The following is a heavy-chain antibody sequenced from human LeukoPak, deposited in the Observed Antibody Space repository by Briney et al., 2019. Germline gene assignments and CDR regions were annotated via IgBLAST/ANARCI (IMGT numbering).Heavy chain of an antibody. CDR1: GGTFSSYG. D-gene: IGHD3-16*01. CDR2: IIPIFGTP. CDR3: ARVRYRLAETYIDY. Sequence: SVKVSCKASGGTFSSYGISWVRQAPGQGLEWMGGIIPIFGTPNYAQKFQGRVTITADESTSTAYMELSSLRSDDTAVYYCARVRYRLAETYIDYWGQGTLVTVSS. V-gene: IGHV1-69*13. J-gene: IGHJ4*02.